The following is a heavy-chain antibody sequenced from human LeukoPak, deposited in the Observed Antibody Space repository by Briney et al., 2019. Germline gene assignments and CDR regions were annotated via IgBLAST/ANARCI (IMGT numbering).Heavy chain of an antibody. CDR2: ISGSGGST. D-gene: IGHD6-19*01. J-gene: IGHJ5*02. CDR1: GFTFSSYA. Sequence: GGSLRLSCAASGFTFSSYAMSWVRQAPGKGLEWVSAISGSGGSTYYADSVKGRFTISRDNSKNMLYLQMNSLRAEDTAVYYCAKVVAGSWWFDPWGQGTLVTVSS. V-gene: IGHV3-23*01. CDR3: AKVVAGSWWFDP.